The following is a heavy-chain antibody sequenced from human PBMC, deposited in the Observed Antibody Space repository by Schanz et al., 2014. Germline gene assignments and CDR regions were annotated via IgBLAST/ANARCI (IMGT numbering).Heavy chain of an antibody. D-gene: IGHD3-10*01. Sequence: QVQLVDSGGGLVKPGGSLRLSCTASGFPFSDYFMAWIRQPPGRGLEWVSYIGNGGVTIYYADSVKGRFTISRDNSKSSLYLQMNSLRAEDTAVYYGARIGASGFDYWAQGTLVTVAA. CDR1: GFPFSDYF. CDR2: IGNGGVTI. CDR3: ARIGASGFDY. J-gene: IGHJ4*02. V-gene: IGHV3-11*01.